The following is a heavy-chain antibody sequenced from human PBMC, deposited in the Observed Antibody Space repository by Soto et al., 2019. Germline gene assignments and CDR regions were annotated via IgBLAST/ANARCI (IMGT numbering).Heavy chain of an antibody. Sequence: SETLSLTCTVSGGSISSGGYYWSWIRQHPGKGLEWIGYIYYSGSTYYNPSLKSRVTISVDTSKNQFSLKLSSVTAADTAVYYCXSSISSWYVPRRGGLDYWGQGTLVTVSS. CDR3: XSSISSWYVPRRGGLDY. J-gene: IGHJ4*02. CDR1: GGSISSGGYY. V-gene: IGHV4-31*03. D-gene: IGHD6-13*01. CDR2: IYYSGST.